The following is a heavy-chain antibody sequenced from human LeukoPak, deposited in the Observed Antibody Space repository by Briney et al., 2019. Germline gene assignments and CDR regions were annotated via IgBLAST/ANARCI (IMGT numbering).Heavy chain of an antibody. CDR1: GVSFSGYY. J-gene: IGHJ4*02. CDR3: ARSTMTTVNY. Sequence: SETLSLTCAVYGVSFSGYYWSWIRQPPGKGLEWIGEINRSGSTNCNPSLKSRVTISVDTSKNQFSLKLSSVTAADTAVYYCARSTMTTVNYWGQGTLVTVSS. D-gene: IGHD4-17*01. V-gene: IGHV4-34*01. CDR2: INRSGST.